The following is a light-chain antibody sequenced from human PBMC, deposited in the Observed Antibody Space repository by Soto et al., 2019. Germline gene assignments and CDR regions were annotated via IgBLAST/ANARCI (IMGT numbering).Light chain of an antibody. V-gene: IGLV2-11*01. J-gene: IGLJ3*02. CDR2: DVS. CDR1: SSDVGGYNY. Sequence: QSALTQPRSVSGSPGQSVTISCTGTSSDVGGYNYVSWYQQHPGKAPKLMIYDVSKGPSGVPDRFSGSKSGNTASLTISGLQVEDEADYYCCSYAGSYSWVFGGGTKLTVL. CDR3: CSYAGSYSWV.